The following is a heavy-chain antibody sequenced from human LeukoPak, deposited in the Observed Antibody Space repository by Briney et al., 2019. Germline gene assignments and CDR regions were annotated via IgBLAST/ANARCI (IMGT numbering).Heavy chain of an antibody. D-gene: IGHD2-2*01. J-gene: IGHJ3*02. Sequence: ASVKVSCKASGYTFTVYYMHWVRQAPGQGLEWMGWINPNSGGTNYAQKFQGRVTMTRDTSISTAYMELSRLRSDDTAVYYCAITVTSQLLWYLNDAFDIWGQGTMVTVSS. CDR2: INPNSGGT. V-gene: IGHV1-2*02. CDR1: GYTFTVYY. CDR3: AITVTSQLLWYLNDAFDI.